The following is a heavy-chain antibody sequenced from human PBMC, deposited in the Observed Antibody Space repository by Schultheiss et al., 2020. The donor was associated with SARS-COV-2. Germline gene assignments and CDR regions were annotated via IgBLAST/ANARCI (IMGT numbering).Heavy chain of an antibody. CDR1: GFTFSSYG. J-gene: IGHJ5*02. V-gene: IGHV3-30*03. CDR3: ARDGNSRVPAASWFDP. D-gene: IGHD2-2*01. CDR2: ISYDGTNK. Sequence: GESLKISCAASGFTFSSYGMHWVRQAPGKGLEWVAVISYDGTNKYYADSVKGRFTISRDNSKNSLYLQMNSLRDEDTAVYYCARDGNSRVPAASWFDPWGQGTLVTVSS.